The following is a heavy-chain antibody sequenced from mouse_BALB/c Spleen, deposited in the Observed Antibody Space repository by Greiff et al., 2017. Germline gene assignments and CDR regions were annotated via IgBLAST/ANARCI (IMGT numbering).Heavy chain of an antibody. CDR2: INPYNDGT. J-gene: IGHJ4*01. Sequence: VQLQQSGPELVKPGASVKMSCKASGYTFTSYVMHWVKQKPGQGLEWIGYINPYNDGTKYNEKFKGKATLTSDKSSSTAYMQLKSLTSEDSAVYYCAREYGNYGGYAMDYWGQGTSVTVSS. CDR3: AREYGNYGGYAMDY. CDR1: GYTFTSYV. V-gene: IGHV1-14*01. D-gene: IGHD2-1*01.